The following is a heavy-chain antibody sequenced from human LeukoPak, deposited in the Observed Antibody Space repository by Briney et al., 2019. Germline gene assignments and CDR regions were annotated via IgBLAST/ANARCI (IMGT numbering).Heavy chain of an antibody. D-gene: IGHD5-24*01. Sequence: ASVKVSCKASGYTFTGYYMHWVRQAPGQGVEWMGRINPNSGGTNYAQKFQGRVTMTRDTSISTAYMELSRLRSDDTAVYYCARDNYDGYRGGVDYWGQGTLVTVSS. V-gene: IGHV1-2*06. CDR2: INPNSGGT. J-gene: IGHJ4*02. CDR1: GYTFTGYY. CDR3: ARDNYDGYRGGVDY.